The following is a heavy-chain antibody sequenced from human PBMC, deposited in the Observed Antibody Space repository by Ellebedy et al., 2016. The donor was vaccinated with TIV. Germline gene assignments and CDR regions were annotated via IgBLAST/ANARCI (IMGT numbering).Heavy chain of an antibody. V-gene: IGHV3-11*04. CDR1: GFTFSDYS. CDR3: ARSGELDS. J-gene: IGHJ4*02. CDR2: ISLSVNTM. D-gene: IGHD1-26*01. Sequence: PGGSLRLSCVASGFTFSDYSMSWVRQAPGKGLAWVSRISLSVNTMYYADSVQGRFTISRDDAMSSLFLQMNSLSAEETAVYYCARSGELDSWGQGTLVTVSS.